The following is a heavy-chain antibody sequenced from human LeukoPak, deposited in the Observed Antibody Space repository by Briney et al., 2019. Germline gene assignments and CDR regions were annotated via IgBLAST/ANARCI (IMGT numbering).Heavy chain of an antibody. CDR3: AKDQAGIFFDAFDI. CDR1: GFTFSSYG. CDR2: MSYDGTNK. V-gene: IGHV3-30*18. J-gene: IGHJ3*02. D-gene: IGHD1-14*01. Sequence: GGSLRLSCAASGFTFSSYGMHWVRQAPGKGLEWVAVMSYDGTNKFYADSVKGRFTISRDNSKNTLYLQMNSLRTEDTAVYYCAKDQAGIFFDAFDIWGQGTMVTVSS.